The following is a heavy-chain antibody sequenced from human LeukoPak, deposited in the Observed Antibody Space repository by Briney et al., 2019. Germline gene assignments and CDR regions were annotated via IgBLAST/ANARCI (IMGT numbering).Heavy chain of an antibody. D-gene: IGHD3-3*01. Sequence: SETLSLTCTVSGGFISSSSYYWGWIRQPPGKGLEWIGSIYYSGSTYYNPSLKSRVTISVDTSKNQFSLKLSSVTAADTAVYYCARLPYDAGWYFDLWGRGTLVTVSS. CDR3: ARLPYDAGWYFDL. CDR2: IYYSGST. V-gene: IGHV4-39*01. CDR1: GGFISSSSYY. J-gene: IGHJ2*01.